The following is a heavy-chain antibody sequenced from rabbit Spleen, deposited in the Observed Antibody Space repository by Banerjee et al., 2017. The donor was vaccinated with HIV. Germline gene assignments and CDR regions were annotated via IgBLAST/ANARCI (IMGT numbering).Heavy chain of an antibody. V-gene: IGHV1S45*01. J-gene: IGHJ6*01. CDR3: ARDTGSSFSSYGMDL. CDR2: IDAGSSGFT. CDR1: GVSFSGDSY. D-gene: IGHD8-1*01. Sequence: QEQLVESGGGLVQPGGSLTLTCIASGVSFSGDSYMCWVRQAPGKGLEWIACIDAGSSGFTYFASWAKGRFTISKTSSTMVTLQMTSLTAADTATYFCARDTGSSFSSYGMDLWGPGTLVTVS.